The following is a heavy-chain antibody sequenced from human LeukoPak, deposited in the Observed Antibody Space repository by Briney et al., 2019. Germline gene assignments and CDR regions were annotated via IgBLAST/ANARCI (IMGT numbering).Heavy chain of an antibody. Sequence: GGSLRLSCTTSGFSFGDHALSWFRQAPGKGPEWVGIIRRNDFGGTTEYATSVKGRFTIPRDVSKSIAYLQMNSLKPEDTATYFCTRDWGITSAGPDYWGQGSLVTVSS. CDR2: IRRNDFGGTT. V-gene: IGHV3-49*03. CDR1: GFSFGDHA. CDR3: TRDWGITSAGPDY. J-gene: IGHJ4*02. D-gene: IGHD6-13*01.